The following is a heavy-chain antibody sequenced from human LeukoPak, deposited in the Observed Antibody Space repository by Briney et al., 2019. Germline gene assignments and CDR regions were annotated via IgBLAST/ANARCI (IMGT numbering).Heavy chain of an antibody. CDR3: AKDHQYDFDY. CDR1: GYSFATHG. CDR2: ICAYNGNT. Sequence: GSVTVSCKASGYSFATHGMSWVRQAPGQGLEWMGWICAYNGNTKYAQKFQGRVTMTTEISTSTAYMELRSLRSDDTALYYCAKDHQYDFDYWGQGTLVTVSS. J-gene: IGHJ4*02. V-gene: IGHV1-18*01. D-gene: IGHD2-15*01.